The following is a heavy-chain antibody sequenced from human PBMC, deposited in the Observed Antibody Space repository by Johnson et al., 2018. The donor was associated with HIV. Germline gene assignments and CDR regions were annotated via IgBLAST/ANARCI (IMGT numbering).Heavy chain of an antibody. V-gene: IGHV3-33*01. CDR2: IKCDGSEK. J-gene: IGHJ3*02. CDR3: ARPIARGASDI. D-gene: IGHD3-10*01. Sequence: QAGRSLRLFCAASGFIFSSYGMHWVRQAPGKGLEWVADIKCDGSEKYYVDSVKGRLTISRDNAKNSLYLQMNSLRAEDTAVYYCARPIARGASDIWGQGTMVTVSS. CDR1: GFIFSSYG.